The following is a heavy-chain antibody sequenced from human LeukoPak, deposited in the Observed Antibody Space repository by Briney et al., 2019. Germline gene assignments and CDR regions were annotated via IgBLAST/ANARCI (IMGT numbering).Heavy chain of an antibody. Sequence: PGGSLRLYCAASGFTFSNYWMQWVRQAPGKGLVWVSRIINDGSGTRYADSVKGRFTISRDNAKNTLYLQVNSLRAEDTAVYYCARGSGWYCTNGVCYTGDFDYWGQGTLVTVSS. D-gene: IGHD2-8*01. CDR1: GFTFSNYW. CDR2: IINDGSGT. CDR3: ARGSGWYCTNGVCYTGDFDY. V-gene: IGHV3-74*01. J-gene: IGHJ4*02.